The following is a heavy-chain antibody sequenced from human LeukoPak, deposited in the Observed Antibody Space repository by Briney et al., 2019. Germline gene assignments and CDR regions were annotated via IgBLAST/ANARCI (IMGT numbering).Heavy chain of an antibody. CDR1: GFTVSSNY. CDR2: IYSGGST. V-gene: IGHV3-66*02. Sequence: GGSLRLSCAASGFTVSSNYMSWVRQAPGKGLEWVSVIYSGGSTYYADSVKGRFTISRDNSKNTLYLQMNSLRAEDTAVYYCARDDTSGYSGYWGQGTLVTVSP. CDR3: ARDDTSGYSGY. J-gene: IGHJ4*02. D-gene: IGHD3-22*01.